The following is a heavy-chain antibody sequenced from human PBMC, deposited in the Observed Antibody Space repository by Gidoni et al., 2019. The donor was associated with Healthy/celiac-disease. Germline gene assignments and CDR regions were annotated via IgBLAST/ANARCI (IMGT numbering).Heavy chain of an antibody. CDR3: ARIDVDPREGFEY. CDR1: GSSPSTSGLC. J-gene: IGHJ4*02. D-gene: IGHD5-12*01. Sequence: QVTLRESGPALVKPTQTLTLTCTFHGSSPSTSGLCVSWIRQPPGKAMEWLARIDWDDDKYYSTSLKTRLTISKDTSKNQVVLTMTNIDPVDTATYYCARIDVDPREGFEYWGQGTLVTVSS. CDR2: IDWDDDK. V-gene: IGHV2-70*15.